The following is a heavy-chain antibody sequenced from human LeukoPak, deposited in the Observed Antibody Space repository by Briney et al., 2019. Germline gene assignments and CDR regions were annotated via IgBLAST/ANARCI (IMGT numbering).Heavy chain of an antibody. Sequence: SETLSLTCTVSGGSISSGSYYWSWIRQPAGKGLEWIGRIYTSGSTNYNPSLKSRVTISVDTSKNQFSLKLSSVTAADTAVYYCARGWTYVDVWGQGTMVTVSS. CDR1: GGSISSGSYY. J-gene: IGHJ3*01. CDR3: ARGWTYVDV. V-gene: IGHV4-61*02. CDR2: IYTSGST. D-gene: IGHD3/OR15-3a*01.